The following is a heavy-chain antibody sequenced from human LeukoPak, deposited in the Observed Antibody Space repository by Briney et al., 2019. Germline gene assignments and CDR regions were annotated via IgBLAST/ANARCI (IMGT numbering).Heavy chain of an antibody. CDR3: ARGTTVTTYADY. V-gene: IGHV4-59*01. D-gene: IGHD4-17*01. Sequence: SETLSLTCTVSGGPLSSYHWRWIRQPPGKGLEGIGYISYRGSTTYNLSLKSRVTMSVDTSKNQFSLKLISVTAADTAVYYCARGTTVTTYADYGGQGSLVTVSS. CDR2: ISYRGST. CDR1: GGPLSSYH. J-gene: IGHJ4*02.